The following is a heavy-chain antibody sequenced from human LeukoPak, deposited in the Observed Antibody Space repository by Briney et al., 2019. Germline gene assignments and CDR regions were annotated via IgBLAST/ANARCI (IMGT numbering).Heavy chain of an antibody. CDR3: AAEDGNGMDV. CDR1: GESFSGYY. V-gene: IGHV4-34*01. J-gene: IGHJ6*02. Sequence: PSETLSLTCAVYGESFSGYYWSWIRQPPGKGLEWIGEINHSGSTNYNPSLKSRVTISVDTSKNQFSLRLSSVTAADTAVYYCAAEDGNGMDVWGQGTTVTVSS. D-gene: IGHD2-15*01. CDR2: INHSGST.